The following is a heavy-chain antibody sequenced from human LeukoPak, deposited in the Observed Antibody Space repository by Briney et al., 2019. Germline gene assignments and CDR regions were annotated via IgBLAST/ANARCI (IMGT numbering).Heavy chain of an antibody. J-gene: IGHJ4*02. V-gene: IGHV3-23*01. Sequence: PGGSLRLSCAASGFTFSSYAMSWVRQAPGKGLEWVSAISGSGGSTYYADSAKGRFTISRDNSKNTLYLQMNSLRAEDTAVYYCAKGSIAARRAQFDYWGQGTLVTVSS. CDR1: GFTFSSYA. CDR2: ISGSGGST. D-gene: IGHD6-6*01. CDR3: AKGSIAARRAQFDY.